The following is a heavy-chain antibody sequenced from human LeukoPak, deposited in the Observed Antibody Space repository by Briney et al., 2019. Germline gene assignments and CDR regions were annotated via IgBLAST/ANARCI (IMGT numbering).Heavy chain of an antibody. CDR2: IYYSGST. CDR1: GGSISSSSYY. Sequence: PSETLSLTCTVSGGSISSSSYYWGWIRQPPGKGLEWIGYIYYSGSTNYNPSLKSRVTISVDTSKNQFSLKLSSVTAADTAVYYCARDQSRAFDIWGQGTMVTVSS. J-gene: IGHJ3*02. CDR3: ARDQSRAFDI. V-gene: IGHV4-61*01.